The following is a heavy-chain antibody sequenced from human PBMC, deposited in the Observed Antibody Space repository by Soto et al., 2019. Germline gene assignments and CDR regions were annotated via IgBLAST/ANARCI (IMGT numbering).Heavy chain of an antibody. CDR1: GFTLSDHY. V-gene: IGHV3-72*01. CDR3: TRAYGSGPGSSYHYAMDV. J-gene: IGHJ6*02. Sequence: PGGSLRLSCAASGFTLSDHYMDWVRQAPGKGLEWVGRTRNKAKSDTTEYAASVKGRFTISRDDSKNSLSLQMNSLKSEDTAVYYCTRAYGSGPGSSYHYAMDVWGQGTTVTVS. D-gene: IGHD3-10*01. CDR2: TRNKAKSDTT.